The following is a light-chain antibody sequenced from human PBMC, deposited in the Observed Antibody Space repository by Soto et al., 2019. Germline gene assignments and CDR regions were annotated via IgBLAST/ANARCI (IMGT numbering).Light chain of an antibody. J-gene: IGKJ4*01. CDR2: TAS. V-gene: IGKV1D-12*01. CDR3: QQTTTFPLT. CDR1: QGVSTW. Sequence: DIQMTQAPSSVSASVGDRVTITCRASQGVSTWLAWYQQKPWKAPNLLIYTASSLQSGVPSRFSGSGSGTDFTLTIRSLQPEDFATYYCQQTTTFPLTFGGGTKVEI.